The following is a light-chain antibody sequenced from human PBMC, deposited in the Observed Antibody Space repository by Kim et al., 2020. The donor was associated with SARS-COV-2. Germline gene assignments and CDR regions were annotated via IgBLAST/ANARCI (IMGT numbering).Light chain of an antibody. CDR3: QQYGSSPWT. J-gene: IGKJ1*01. V-gene: IGKV3-20*01. CDR1: QSVSSS. Sequence: VSPGERANLAGRASQSVSSSLAWYQQKPGQAPRLLIYAASSRATGIPDRFSGSGSGTDFTLTISRLEPEDFAVYYCQQYGSSPWTFGQGTKVDIK. CDR2: AAS.